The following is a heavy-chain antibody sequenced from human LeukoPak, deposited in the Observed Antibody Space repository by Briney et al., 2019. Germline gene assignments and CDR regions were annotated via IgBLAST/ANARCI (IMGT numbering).Heavy chain of an antibody. CDR3: AKDYYYDSSGPFDY. D-gene: IGHD3-22*01. CDR2: ISWNSGSI. V-gene: IGHV3-9*02. J-gene: IGHJ4*02. CDR1: GFTSDDYA. Sequence: GGSLRLSCAASGFTSDDYAMHWFRQAPGKGLEWVSGISWNSGSIGYADSVKGRFTISRDNAKNSLYLQMNSLRAEDIALYYCAKDYYYDSSGPFDYWGQGTLVTVSS.